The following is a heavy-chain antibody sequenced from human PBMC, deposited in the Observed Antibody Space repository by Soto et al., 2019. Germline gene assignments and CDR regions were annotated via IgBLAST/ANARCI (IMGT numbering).Heavy chain of an antibody. CDR3: TGIDYDSSGYYLGPNGY. D-gene: IGHD3-22*01. J-gene: IGHJ4*02. Sequence: GGSLRLSCAASGFTFSGSAMHWVRQASGKGLEWVGRIRSKANSYATAYAASVKGRFTISRDDSKNTAYLQMNSLKTEDTAVYYCTGIDYDSSGYYLGPNGYWGQGTLVTVSS. CDR1: GFTFSGSA. CDR2: IRSKANSYAT. V-gene: IGHV3-73*01.